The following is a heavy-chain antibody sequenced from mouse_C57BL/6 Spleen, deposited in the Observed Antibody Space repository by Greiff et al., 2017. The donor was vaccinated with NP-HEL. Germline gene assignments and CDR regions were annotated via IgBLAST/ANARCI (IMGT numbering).Heavy chain of an antibody. Sequence: QVQLQQSGAELVRPGTSVKMSCKASGYTFTNYWIGWAKQRPGHGLEWIGDLYPGGGYTNYNEKFKGKATLTADKSSSTAYMQFSILTSDDSAIYYCARYDYDRSAMDYLGQGTSVTVSS. D-gene: IGHD2-4*01. CDR2: LYPGGGYT. CDR1: GYTFTNYW. J-gene: IGHJ4*01. CDR3: ARYDYDRSAMDY. V-gene: IGHV1-63*01.